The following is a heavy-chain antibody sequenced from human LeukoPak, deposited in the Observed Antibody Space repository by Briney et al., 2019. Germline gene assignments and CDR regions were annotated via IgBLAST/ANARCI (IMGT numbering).Heavy chain of an antibody. CDR1: GFTFSSYG. CDR3: ATDYGSGSYRDYYYYGMDV. J-gene: IGHJ6*02. CDR2: IWYDGSNK. V-gene: IGHV3-33*01. Sequence: PGGSLRLSCAASGFTFSSYGMHWVRQAPGKGLEWVAVIWYDGSNKYYADSVKGRFTISRDNSKNTLYLQMNSLRAEDTAVYYCATDYGSGSYRDYYYYGMDVWGQGTTVTVSS. D-gene: IGHD3-10*01.